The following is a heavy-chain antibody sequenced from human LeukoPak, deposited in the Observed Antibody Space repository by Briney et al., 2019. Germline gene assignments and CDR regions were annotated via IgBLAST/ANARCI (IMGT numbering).Heavy chain of an antibody. Sequence: ASVKVSCKVSGYILTELSIHWVGQAPGKWLEWMGSFDPENAKTMSAQTFQGRVTMTEDTSTDTAYMELRSLRSDDTAIYYCVIMSHTVVPTARIYYYMDIWGTGTMVIVSS. CDR2: FDPENAKT. V-gene: IGHV1-24*01. CDR1: GYILTELS. J-gene: IGHJ6*03. D-gene: IGHD1-1*01. CDR3: VIMSHTVVPTARIYYYMDI.